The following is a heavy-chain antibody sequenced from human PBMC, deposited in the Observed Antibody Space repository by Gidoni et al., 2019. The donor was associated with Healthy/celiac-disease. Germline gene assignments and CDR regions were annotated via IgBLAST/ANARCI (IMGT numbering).Heavy chain of an antibody. CDR1: GFTFSSYA. V-gene: IGHV3-23*01. CDR3: AKGYFWSGYYYYGMDV. D-gene: IGHD3-3*01. CDR2: ISGSGGST. Sequence: EVQLLESGGGLVQPGGSLRLSCAASGFTFSSYAMSWVRQAPGKGLEWVSAISGSGGSTYYADSVKGRFTISRDNSKNTLYLQMNSLRAEDTAVYYCAKGYFWSGYYYYGMDVWGQGTTVTVSS. J-gene: IGHJ6*02.